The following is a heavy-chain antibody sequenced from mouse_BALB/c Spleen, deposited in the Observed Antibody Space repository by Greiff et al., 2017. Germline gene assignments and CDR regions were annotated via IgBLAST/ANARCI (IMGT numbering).Heavy chain of an antibody. CDR3: ARGDSSGGAY. CDR1: GFSLTSYG. J-gene: IGHJ3*01. CDR2: IWAGGST. Sequence: VQLVESGPGLVAPSQSLSISCTVSGFSLTSYGVHWVRQPPGKGLEWLGVIWAGGSTNYNSALMSRLSISKDNSKSQVFLKMNSLQTDDTAMYYCARGDSSGGAYWGQGTLVTVSA. V-gene: IGHV2-9*02. D-gene: IGHD3-2*01.